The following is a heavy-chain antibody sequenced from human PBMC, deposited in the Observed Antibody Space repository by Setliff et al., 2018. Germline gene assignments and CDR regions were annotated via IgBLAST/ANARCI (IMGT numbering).Heavy chain of an antibody. Sequence: PSETLSLTCTVSGASVRSHYWSWIRQSPEKGLEWIGFIFYSGDTKSNPSLKSRVTMSVDTSKNQFSLNLNSVTAADTGVYYCASCRYQVPYDYWGQGILVTVSS. D-gene: IGHD2-2*01. J-gene: IGHJ4*02. V-gene: IGHV4-59*08. CDR1: GASVRSHY. CDR2: IFYSGDT. CDR3: ASCRYQVPYDY.